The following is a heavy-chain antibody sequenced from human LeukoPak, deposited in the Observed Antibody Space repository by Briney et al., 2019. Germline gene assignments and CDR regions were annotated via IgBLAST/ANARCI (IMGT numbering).Heavy chain of an antibody. CDR2: IYYSGST. V-gene: IGHV4-59*08. D-gene: IGHD3-22*01. J-gene: IGHJ4*02. CDR1: GGSISSYY. Sequence: PSETLSLTCTVSGGSISSYYWSWIRQPPGKGLEWIGYIYYSGSTNSNPSLKSRVTVSVDTSKNLFSLRLSSVTAADTAVYYCARHEPYYYDSSDYWGYYFDYWGQGTLVTVSS. CDR3: ARHEPYYYDSSDYWGYYFDY.